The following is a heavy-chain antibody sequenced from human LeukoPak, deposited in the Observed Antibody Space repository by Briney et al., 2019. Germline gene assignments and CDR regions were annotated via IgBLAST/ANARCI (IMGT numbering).Heavy chain of an antibody. CDR1: GGSISSYY. D-gene: IGHD4-11*01. Sequence: PSETLSLTCTVSGGSISSYYWSWIRQPPGKGLEWIGYIYYSGSTNYNPSLKSRVTISVDTSKNQFSLKLSSVTAADTAVYYCARGWDYSNPFDYWGQGTLVTVSS. J-gene: IGHJ4*02. CDR3: ARGWDYSNPFDY. CDR2: IYYSGST. V-gene: IGHV4-59*01.